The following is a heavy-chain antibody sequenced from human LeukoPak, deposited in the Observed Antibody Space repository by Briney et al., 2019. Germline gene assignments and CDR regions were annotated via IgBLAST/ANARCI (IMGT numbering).Heavy chain of an antibody. CDR3: ARGESGRIFGVVIGFDY. Sequence: SETLSLTCTVSGGSISSYYWSWIRQPLGKGLEWIGYIYYSGSTNYNPSLKSRVTISVDTSKNQFSLKLSSVTAADTAVYYCARGESGRIFGVVIGFDYWGQGTLVTVSS. CDR2: IYYSGST. J-gene: IGHJ4*02. D-gene: IGHD3-3*01. CDR1: GGSISSYY. V-gene: IGHV4-59*01.